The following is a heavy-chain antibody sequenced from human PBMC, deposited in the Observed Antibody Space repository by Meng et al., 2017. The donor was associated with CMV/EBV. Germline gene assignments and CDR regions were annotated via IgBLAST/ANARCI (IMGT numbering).Heavy chain of an antibody. Sequence: VVSGGGVVQPWGSLRLSCTASGFNVSSNYMSWVRQAPGKGLGWISIIYGSGNTYYGDSVKGRFTISRDNSKNTLYLQMNSLRAEDTAVYYCAREIPQAWGYWGQGTLVTVSS. J-gene: IGHJ4*02. V-gene: IGHV3-66*01. D-gene: IGHD2-21*01. CDR3: AREIPQAWGY. CDR1: GFNVSSNY. CDR2: IYGSGNT.